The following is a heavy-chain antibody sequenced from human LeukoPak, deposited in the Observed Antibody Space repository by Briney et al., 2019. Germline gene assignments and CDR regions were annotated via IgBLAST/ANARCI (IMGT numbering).Heavy chain of an antibody. CDR2: IYSSDGA. Sequence: PGGSLRLSCAASGFTVSSNYMSWVCQAPGKGLEWVSLIYSSDGAYYADSVKGRFTISRDNSKNALYLQMNSLRAEDTAVYYCARDADSWGQGTLVTVSS. J-gene: IGHJ4*02. V-gene: IGHV3-66*01. CDR1: GFTVSSNY. CDR3: ARDADS.